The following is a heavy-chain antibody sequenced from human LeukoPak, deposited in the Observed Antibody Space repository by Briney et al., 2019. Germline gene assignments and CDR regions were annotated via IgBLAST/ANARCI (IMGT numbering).Heavy chain of an antibody. CDR2: IQQDGPEK. D-gene: IGHD2-8*02. Sequence: GGSLRLSCTVSGFTLSSHWMTWVRQAPGKGLEWVANIQQDGPEKYYLDSVRGRFTISRDNAQNQLFLQMDSLRAEDTAVYFCARGWCPHCHGKGDWGKGTTVTVSS. CDR3: ARGWCPHCHGKGD. V-gene: IGHV3-7*03. CDR1: GFTLSSHW. J-gene: IGHJ6*04.